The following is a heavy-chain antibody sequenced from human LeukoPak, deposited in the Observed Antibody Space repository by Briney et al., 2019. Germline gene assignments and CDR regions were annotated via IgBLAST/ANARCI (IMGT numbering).Heavy chain of an antibody. CDR1: GYTFNIYW. Sequence: GESLKISCLASGYTFNIYWIAWVRQMPDKGLEWMGIVYPDNSKTIYESSFQGQVTISADVSTSTAYLQWSSLRASDTAMYYCARASRDGYNQNFDHWGQGTLVTVSS. D-gene: IGHD5-24*01. CDR3: ARASRDGYNQNFDH. J-gene: IGHJ4*02. CDR2: VYPDNSKT. V-gene: IGHV5-51*01.